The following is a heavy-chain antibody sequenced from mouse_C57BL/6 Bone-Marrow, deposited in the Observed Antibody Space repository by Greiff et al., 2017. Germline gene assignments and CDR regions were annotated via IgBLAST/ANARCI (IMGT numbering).Heavy chain of an antibody. Sequence: VKLMESGGGLVKPGGSLKLSCAASGFTFSDYGMHWVRQAPEKGLAWVAYISSGSSTLYSAVTVKGRFTIPSAHAKNTLFLQMTSRRSEDTAMDYCARGDYNYEGAGFAYWGQGTLVTVSA. V-gene: IGHV5-17*01. J-gene: IGHJ3*01. D-gene: IGHD2-12*01. CDR1: GFTFSDYG. CDR3: ARGDYNYEGAGFAY. CDR2: ISSGSSTL.